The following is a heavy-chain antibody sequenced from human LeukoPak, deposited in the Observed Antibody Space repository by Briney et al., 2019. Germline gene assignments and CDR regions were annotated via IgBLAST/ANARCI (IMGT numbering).Heavy chain of an antibody. CDR1: GFTFSSYS. CDR3: AREMEYYYYMDV. J-gene: IGHJ6*03. V-gene: IGHV3-21*01. D-gene: IGHD1-1*01. Sequence: SPGGSLRLSCAASGFTFSSYSMNWVRQAPGKGLEWVSSISSSSSYIYYADSVKGRFTISRGNAKNSLYLQMNSLRAEDTAVYYCAREMEYYYYMDVWGKGTTVTVSS. CDR2: ISSSSSYI.